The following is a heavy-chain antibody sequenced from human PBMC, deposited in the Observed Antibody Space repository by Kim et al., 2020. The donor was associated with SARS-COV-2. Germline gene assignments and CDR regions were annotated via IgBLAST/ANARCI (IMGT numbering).Heavy chain of an antibody. V-gene: IGHV3-21*01. J-gene: IGHJ4*02. D-gene: IGHD1-26*01. Sequence: GGSLRLSCAASGFIFSSYRMNWVRQAPGKGLEWVSFIRSSSSSIYYAAPVKGRFTISRDNAKNSLYLQMNRLRAEDTAVYYCARDVGAFDYWGQGTLVTVSS. CDR3: ARDVGAFDY. CDR2: IRSSSSSI. CDR1: GFIFSSYR.